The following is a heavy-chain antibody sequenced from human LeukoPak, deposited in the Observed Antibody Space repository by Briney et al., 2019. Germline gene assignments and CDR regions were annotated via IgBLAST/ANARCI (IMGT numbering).Heavy chain of an antibody. CDR1: GFTFSSYA. CDR3: AKAFIVGATRGYFDY. D-gene: IGHD1-26*01. CDR2: ISGSGGST. V-gene: IGHV3-23*01. Sequence: GGSLRLSCAASGFTFSSYAMSWVRQAPGRGLEWVSAISGSGGSTYYADSVKGRFTISRDNSKNTLYLQMNSLRAEDTAVYYCAKAFIVGATRGYFDYWGQGTLVTVSS. J-gene: IGHJ4*02.